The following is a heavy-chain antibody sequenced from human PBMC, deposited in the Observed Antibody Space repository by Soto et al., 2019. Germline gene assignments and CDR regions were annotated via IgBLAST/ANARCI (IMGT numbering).Heavy chain of an antibody. V-gene: IGHV3-33*01. Sequence: QVQLVESGGGVVQPGRSLRLSCAASGFTFNNYGMHWVRQAPGKGLEWVALIWHDGSNKAYADSVKGRFTISRDNSKNTLNLQMNSRRVEDTAVYYCTRAAIKGELLDYWGQGTQVTVSS. CDR2: IWHDGSNK. CDR1: GFTFNNYG. D-gene: IGHD1-26*01. J-gene: IGHJ4*02. CDR3: TRAAIKGELLDY.